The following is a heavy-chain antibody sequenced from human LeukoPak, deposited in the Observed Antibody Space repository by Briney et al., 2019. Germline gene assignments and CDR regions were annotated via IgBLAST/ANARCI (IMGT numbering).Heavy chain of an antibody. CDR3: ARGHGSGSYYYGMDV. Sequence: SETLSLTCTVSGGSISSYYWSWIRQPPGKGLEWIGYIYDSGSTNYNPSLKSGVTISVDTSENQFSLMLSSVIAADTAVYSCARGHGSGSYYYGMDVWGHGTTVTVS. D-gene: IGHD3-10*01. CDR1: GGSISSYY. J-gene: IGHJ6*02. V-gene: IGHV4-59*01. CDR2: IYDSGST.